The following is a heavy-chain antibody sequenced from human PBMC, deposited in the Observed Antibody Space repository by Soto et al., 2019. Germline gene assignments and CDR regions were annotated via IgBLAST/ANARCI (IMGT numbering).Heavy chain of an antibody. Sequence: QVQLVQSGAEVKKPGASVKVSCKASGYIFTSYEINWVRQATGQGLEWMGWMNPKSGNTGYAQKFQGRVTMTRNTYISTAYMELSSVRSEETAVYYCASSTVTASIFWGQGTLDTVSS. CDR1: GYIFTSYE. D-gene: IGHD4-17*01. V-gene: IGHV1-8*01. J-gene: IGHJ4*02. CDR2: MNPKSGNT. CDR3: ASSTVTASIF.